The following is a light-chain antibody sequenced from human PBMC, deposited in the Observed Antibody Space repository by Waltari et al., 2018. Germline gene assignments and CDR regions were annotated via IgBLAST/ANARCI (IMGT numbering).Light chain of an antibody. J-gene: IGKJ3*01. V-gene: IGKV1-39*01. CDR1: QNITRY. CDR2: TVS. Sequence: DIQMTQSPSSLSASVGDRVTIGCRATQNITRYLNWYQQKPGKAPNLLIHTVSKLHSGVPSRFSGSGSGTDFTLAISSLQPEDFESYYCQQSYDYPFTFGPGTTVDLK. CDR3: QQSYDYPFT.